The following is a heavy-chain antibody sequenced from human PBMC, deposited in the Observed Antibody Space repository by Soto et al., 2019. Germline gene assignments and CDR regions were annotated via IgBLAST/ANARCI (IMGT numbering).Heavy chain of an antibody. D-gene: IGHD2-2*01. V-gene: IGHV4-59*01. CDR1: GGSISSYY. J-gene: IGHJ5*02. CDR2: IYYSGST. Sequence: SETLSLTCTVSGGSISSYYWSWIRQPPGKGLEWIGYIYYSGSTNYNPSLKSRVTISVDTSKNQFSLKLSSVTAADTAVYYCAREPAGPRGGLDPWGQGTLVTVSS. CDR3: AREPAGPRGGLDP.